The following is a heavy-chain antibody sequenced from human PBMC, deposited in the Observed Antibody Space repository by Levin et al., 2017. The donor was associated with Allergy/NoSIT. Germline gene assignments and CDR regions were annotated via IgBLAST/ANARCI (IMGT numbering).Heavy chain of an antibody. D-gene: IGHD3-16*01. J-gene: IGHJ4*02. CDR1: GFTFSHYQ. CDR2: ISSSGTNT. V-gene: IGHV3-11*01. Sequence: GESLKISCAASGFTFSHYQMSWIRQASGKGLEWVSYISSSGTNTYSADSVKGRFTISRDNARDSLYLQMDSLRAEDTAVYFCARVDSYYNDPFDFWGQGTLVTVSS. CDR3: ARVDSYYNDPFDF.